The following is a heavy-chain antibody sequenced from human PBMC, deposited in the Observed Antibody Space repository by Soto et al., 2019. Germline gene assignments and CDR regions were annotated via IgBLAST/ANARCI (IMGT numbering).Heavy chain of an antibody. D-gene: IGHD4-4*01. Sequence: SVKVSCKASGFTFMSSAGQWVRQARGQRLEWIGWIGVGSGNRHYAQKFQDRVTITRDMSTSTAYMELRSLRSDDTAVYYCASVSVTTVTHYYYYGMDVWGQGTTVTVSS. J-gene: IGHJ6*02. CDR2: IGVGSGNR. CDR3: ASVSVTTVTHYYYYGMDV. CDR1: GFTFMSSA. V-gene: IGHV1-58*01.